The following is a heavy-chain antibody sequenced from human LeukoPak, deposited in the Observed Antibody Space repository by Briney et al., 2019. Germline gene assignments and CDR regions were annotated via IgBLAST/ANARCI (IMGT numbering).Heavy chain of an antibody. D-gene: IGHD3-10*01. J-gene: IGHJ4*02. CDR1: GGSISSSSYY. V-gene: IGHV4-39*07. CDR3: ARLPMVRGVTEYYFDY. Sequence: SETLSLTCTVSGGSISSSSYYWGWIRQPPGKGLEWIGNIYHSGNTYYNSSLKSRVTISVDTSKNQFSLDLYSVTAADTAVYYCARLPMVRGVTEYYFDYWGQGTLVTVSS. CDR2: IYHSGNT.